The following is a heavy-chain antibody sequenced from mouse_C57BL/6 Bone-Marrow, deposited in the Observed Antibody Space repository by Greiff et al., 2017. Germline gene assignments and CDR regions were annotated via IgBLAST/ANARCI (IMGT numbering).Heavy chain of an antibody. CDR3: AWIYYGNYFYAMDY. J-gene: IGHJ4*01. Sequence: VQLQQSGPELVKPGASVKISCKASGYSFTGYYMNWVKQSPEKSLEWIGEINPSTGGTTYNQKFKAKATLTVDKSSSTAYMQLKSLTSEDSAVYYCAWIYYGNYFYAMDYWGQGTSVTVSS. D-gene: IGHD2-1*01. V-gene: IGHV1-42*01. CDR2: INPSTGGT. CDR1: GYSFTGYY.